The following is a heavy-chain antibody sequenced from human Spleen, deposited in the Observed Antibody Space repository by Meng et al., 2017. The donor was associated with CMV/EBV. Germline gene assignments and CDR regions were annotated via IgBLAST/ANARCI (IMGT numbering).Heavy chain of an antibody. CDR2: VWYDGTNT. Sequence: GESLKISCVASGFTFSSFAMHWVRQAPGKGLEWVAVVWYDGTNTFYADSVKGRFTISRDNSKKTLYLHMSRLRAEDMAVYYCARRGNGGNSDPFDYWGQGTLVTVSS. CDR3: ARRGNGGNSDPFDY. V-gene: IGHV3-33*01. CDR1: GFTFSSFA. J-gene: IGHJ4*02. D-gene: IGHD4-23*01.